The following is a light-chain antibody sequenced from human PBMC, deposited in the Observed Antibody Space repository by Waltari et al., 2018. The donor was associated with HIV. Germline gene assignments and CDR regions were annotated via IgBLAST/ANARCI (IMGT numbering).Light chain of an antibody. V-gene: IGKV3-20*01. CDR2: GAS. CDR1: QTITSNY. J-gene: IGKJ2*01. Sequence: IVLTQSPGTLSLSPGERVRLSCRASQTITSNYLAWFQQKPGQAPRLLIYGASHRATGIPDRFRGSGSGTDFTLTISRLEPEDFAVYYCHQYGETSYTFGQGTKLEIK. CDR3: HQYGETSYT.